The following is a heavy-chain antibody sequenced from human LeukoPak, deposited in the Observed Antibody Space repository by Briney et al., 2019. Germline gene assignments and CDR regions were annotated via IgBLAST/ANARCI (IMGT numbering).Heavy chain of an antibody. CDR1: GYTFTSYG. J-gene: IGHJ4*02. Sequence: ASVKVSCKASGYTFTSYGISWVRQAPGQGLEWMGWISAYNGNTNYAQKLQGRVTMTTDASTSTAYMELRSLRSDDTAVYYCARGYYGDYSYYFDYWGQGTLVTVSS. V-gene: IGHV1-18*01. D-gene: IGHD4-17*01. CDR3: ARGYYGDYSYYFDY. CDR2: ISAYNGNT.